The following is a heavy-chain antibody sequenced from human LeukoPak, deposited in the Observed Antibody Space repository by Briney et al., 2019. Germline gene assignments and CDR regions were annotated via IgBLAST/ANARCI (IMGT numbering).Heavy chain of an antibody. CDR1: GGTFSIYA. CDR2: IIPIFGTA. V-gene: IGHV1-69*01. Sequence: SVNVSFKSSGGTFSIYAISWLRQAPGQGLEWMGGIIPIFGTANYAQKFQGRVTITADESTSTAYMELSRLRSEDTAVYYCARDVAARPLFDYYYYGMDVWGQGTTVTVSS. J-gene: IGHJ6*02. D-gene: IGHD6-6*01. CDR3: ARDVAARPLFDYYYYGMDV.